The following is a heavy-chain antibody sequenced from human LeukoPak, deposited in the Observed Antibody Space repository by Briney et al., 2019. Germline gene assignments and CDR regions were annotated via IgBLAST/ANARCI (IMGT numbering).Heavy chain of an antibody. CDR1: GFTFSSYA. J-gene: IGHJ1*01. CDR2: ISYDGSNK. D-gene: IGHD2-2*02. V-gene: IGHV3-30-3*01. CDR3: ARVVVPAAIRRELGYFQH. Sequence: GGSLRLSCAASGFTFSSYAMHWVRQAPGKGLEWVAVISYDGSNKYYADSVKGRFTISRDNSKNTLYLQMNSLRAEDTAVYYCARVVVPAAIRRELGYFQHWGQGTLVTVSS.